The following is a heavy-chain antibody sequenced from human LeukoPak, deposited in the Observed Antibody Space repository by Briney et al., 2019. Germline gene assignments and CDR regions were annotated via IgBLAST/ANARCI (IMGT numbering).Heavy chain of an antibody. Sequence: ASVKVSCKASGYTFTSHDINWVRQATGQGLEWMGWMNPNSGNTGYAQKFPGRVTITRNTSISTAYMELGSLRSEDTAVYYCARGRRGPYGSGSYYRFDYWGQGTLVTVSS. V-gene: IGHV1-8*03. CDR3: ARGRRGPYGSGSYYRFDY. J-gene: IGHJ4*02. CDR1: GYTFTSHD. D-gene: IGHD3-10*01. CDR2: MNPNSGNT.